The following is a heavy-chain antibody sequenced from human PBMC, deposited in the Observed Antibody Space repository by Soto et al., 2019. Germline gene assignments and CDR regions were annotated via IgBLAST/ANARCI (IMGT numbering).Heavy chain of an antibody. CDR3: ASQAIVGREVNTWFDP. Sequence: SETLSLTCTVSGGSISSGGYYWSWIRQHPGKGLEWIGYIYYSGSTYYNPSLKSRVTISVDTSKNQFSLKLSSVTAADTAVYYCASQAIVGREVNTWFDPWGQGILVTLSS. CDR1: GGSISSGGYY. CDR2: IYYSGST. J-gene: IGHJ5*02. V-gene: IGHV4-31*03. D-gene: IGHD1-26*01.